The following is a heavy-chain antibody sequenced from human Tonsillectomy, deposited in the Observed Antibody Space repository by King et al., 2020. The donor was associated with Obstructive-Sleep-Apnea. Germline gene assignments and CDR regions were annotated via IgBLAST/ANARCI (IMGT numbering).Heavy chain of an antibody. CDR3: AKVGINVYDTYYFDY. D-gene: IGHD5/OR15-5a*01. V-gene: IGHV3-43*01. CDR2: IIRDGGST. CDR1: GFTFDDYT. J-gene: IGHJ4*02. Sequence: VQLVESGGVVVQPGGSLRLSCAAAGFTFDDYTMHWVRQPPGKGLEWVSFIIRDGGSTYYADSVNGRFTISRDNSKNSLYLQMNSLRTEDTALYYCAKVGINVYDTYYFDYWGQGTLVTVSS.